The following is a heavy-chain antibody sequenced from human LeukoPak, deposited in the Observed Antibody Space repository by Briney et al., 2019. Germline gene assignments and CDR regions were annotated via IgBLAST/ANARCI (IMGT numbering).Heavy chain of an antibody. CDR1: GGTFSSYT. CDR2: NIPILGIA. CDR3: AREVGTYYDILTGSTGD. D-gene: IGHD3-9*01. Sequence: GASVKVSCKASGGTFSSYTISWVRQAPGQGLEWMGRNIPILGIANYAQKFQGRVTITADKSTSTAYMELSSLRSEDTAVYYCAREVGTYYDILTGSTGDWGQGTLVTVSS. V-gene: IGHV1-69*04. J-gene: IGHJ4*02.